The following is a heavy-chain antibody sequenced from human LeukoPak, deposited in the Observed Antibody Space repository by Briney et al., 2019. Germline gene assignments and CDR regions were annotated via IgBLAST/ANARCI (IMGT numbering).Heavy chain of an antibody. Sequence: GGSLRLSCAASGFTFSSYEMNWVRQAPGKGLEWVSVISGSGGSTYYADSVKGRFTISRDNSKNTLYLQMNSLRAEDTAVYYCAKVRGFYYDDYWGQGTLVTVSS. V-gene: IGHV3-23*01. CDR1: GFTFSSYE. CDR3: AKVRGFYYDDY. CDR2: ISGSGGST. J-gene: IGHJ4*02. D-gene: IGHD3-22*01.